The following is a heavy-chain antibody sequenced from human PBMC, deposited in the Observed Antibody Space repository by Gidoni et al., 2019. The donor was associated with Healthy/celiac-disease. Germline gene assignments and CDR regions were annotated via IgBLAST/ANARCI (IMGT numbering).Heavy chain of an antibody. CDR2: IYYSGST. CDR3: ARDKGAITAMGDDAFDI. D-gene: IGHD5-18*01. Sequence: PDGSCPSSSYYWGWIRQPPGKGLEWIGSIYYSGSTYYNPSLKSRVTISVDTSKNQFSLKLSSVTAADTAVYYCARDKGAITAMGDDAFDIWGQGTMVTVSS. J-gene: IGHJ3*02. V-gene: IGHV4-39*02. CDR1: DGSCPSSSYY.